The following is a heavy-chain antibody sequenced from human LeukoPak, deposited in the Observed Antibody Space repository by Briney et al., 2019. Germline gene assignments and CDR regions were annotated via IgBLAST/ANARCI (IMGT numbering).Heavy chain of an antibody. D-gene: IGHD4-23*01. CDR3: ARLADRYGGNSYGNWFDP. J-gene: IGHJ5*02. Sequence: SETLFLTCTVSGGSISSYYWSWIRQPPGKGLEWIGYIYYSGSTNYNPSLKSRVTISVDTSKNQFSLKLSSVTAADTAVYYCARLADRYGGNSYGNWFDPWGQGTLVTVSS. V-gene: IGHV4-59*08. CDR2: IYYSGST. CDR1: GGSISSYY.